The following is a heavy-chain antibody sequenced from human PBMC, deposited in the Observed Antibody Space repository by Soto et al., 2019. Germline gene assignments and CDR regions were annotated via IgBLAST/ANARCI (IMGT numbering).Heavy chain of an antibody. Sequence: GGSLRLSCAASGFTFSSYGMHWVRQAPGKGLEWVALIWFDGSDEYYTESVKGRFTISRDNSKSTLYLQMNSLRAEDTAVYYCARLYCSASSCYSVGAFDIRGQGTMVTVSS. V-gene: IGHV3-33*01. CDR2: IWFDGSDE. CDR3: ARLYCSASSCYSVGAFDI. J-gene: IGHJ3*02. CDR1: GFTFSSYG. D-gene: IGHD2-15*01.